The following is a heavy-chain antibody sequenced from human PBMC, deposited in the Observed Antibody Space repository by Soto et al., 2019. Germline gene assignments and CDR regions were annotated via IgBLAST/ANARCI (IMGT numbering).Heavy chain of an antibody. J-gene: IGHJ4*02. CDR3: AKDAVYNDGLWLMDH. D-gene: IGHD2-21*01. CDR1: GLPHSSFA. Sequence: EVQLLESGGGLVQPGGSLRLSCTASGLPHSSFAMMWVRRAPGKGLECVSGIYGSGRGIEYADSVKGRFTISRDNSKNTVYLQMTDLRADDTAVYYCAKDAVYNDGLWLMDHWGQGTQVTVSS. CDR2: IYGSGRGI. V-gene: IGHV3-23*05.